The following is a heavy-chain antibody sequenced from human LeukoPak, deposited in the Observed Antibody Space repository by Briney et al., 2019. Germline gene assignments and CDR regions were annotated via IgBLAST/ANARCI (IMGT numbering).Heavy chain of an antibody. CDR2: IIPYFGTS. V-gene: IGHV1-69*13. CDR3: TRDGGDYGASGSYPDY. J-gene: IGHJ4*02. CDR1: GYTFTSYG. Sequence: ASVKVSCKASGYTFTSYGISWVRQAPGQGLEWMGQIIPYFGTSNYAQNFQGRVTLTADEATNTAYMELNRLRSDDTAVYYCTRDGGDYGASGSYPDYWGQGTLVTVSS. D-gene: IGHD3-10*01.